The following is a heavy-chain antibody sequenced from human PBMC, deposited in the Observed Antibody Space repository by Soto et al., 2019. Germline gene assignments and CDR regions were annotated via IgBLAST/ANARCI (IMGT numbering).Heavy chain of an antibody. CDR1: GGSISSNY. J-gene: IGHJ4*02. Sequence: SETLSLTCTVSGGSISSNYWTWIRQPPGKGLEWIVYVYNSGSTNYNTSLKSRVTISEDTSKSQFSLKVNSMPAADTAVYYCARYRREAVAGYTLDNWGQGILVT. V-gene: IGHV4-59*01. CDR3: ARYRREAVAGYTLDN. D-gene: IGHD6-13*01. CDR2: VYNSGST.